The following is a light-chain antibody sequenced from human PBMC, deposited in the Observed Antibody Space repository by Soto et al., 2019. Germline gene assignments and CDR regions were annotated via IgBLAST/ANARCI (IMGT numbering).Light chain of an antibody. V-gene: IGLV1-40*01. J-gene: IGLJ1*01. Sequence: QSVLTQPPSVSGAPGQRVSISCTGSTSNIGAPYDVHWYQHLPGTAPKLLIYGDNNRPSGVPDRFSGSKSGTSASLAITRLQAEDEADYCCQSYGISLHNYVVGTGTKLTVL. CDR2: GDN. CDR3: QSYGISLHNYV. CDR1: TSNIGAPYD.